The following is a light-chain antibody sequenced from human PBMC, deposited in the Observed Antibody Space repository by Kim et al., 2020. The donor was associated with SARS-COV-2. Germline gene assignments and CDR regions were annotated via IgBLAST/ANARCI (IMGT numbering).Light chain of an antibody. J-gene: IGKJ2*01. CDR2: KAS. Sequence: DVQMTQSPSTLSASVGDRVTITCRASQNIRTWLAWYQQKSGRAPKLLIYKASSLESRVPSRFSGSGSGTEFTLTITSLQPDDFATYYCQQYNGYPETFGQGTKLEI. CDR3: QQYNGYPET. CDR1: QNIRTW. V-gene: IGKV1-5*03.